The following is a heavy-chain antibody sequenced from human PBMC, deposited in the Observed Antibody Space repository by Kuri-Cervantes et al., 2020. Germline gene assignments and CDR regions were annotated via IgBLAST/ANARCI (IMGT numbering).Heavy chain of an antibody. CDR1: GGTFSSYA. J-gene: IGHJ4*02. D-gene: IGHD2-21*01. CDR3: ARSNHLYCGGDCYSDY. Sequence: ASVKVSCKASGGTFSSYAISWVRQAPGQGLEWMGWISAYNGNTNYAQKLQGRVTMTTDTSTSTAYMELRSLRSDDTAVYYCARSNHLYCGGDCYSDYWGQGTLVTDSS. V-gene: IGHV1-18*01. CDR2: ISAYNGNT.